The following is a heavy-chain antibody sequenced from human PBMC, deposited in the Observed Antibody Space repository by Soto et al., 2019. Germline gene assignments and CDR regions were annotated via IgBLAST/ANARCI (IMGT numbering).Heavy chain of an antibody. V-gene: IGHV4-31*03. D-gene: IGHD2-15*01. CDR1: GGSISSGGYY. J-gene: IGHJ4*02. CDR2: IYYSGST. Sequence: QVQLQESGPGLVKPSQTLSLTCTVSGGSISSGGYYWSWIRQHPGKGLEWIGYIYYSGSTYYNPSLKSRVTISVDTSNNQFSVKLSSVTAADTAVYYCARGVVADTLECDYWGQGTLVTVSS. CDR3: ARGVVADTLECDY.